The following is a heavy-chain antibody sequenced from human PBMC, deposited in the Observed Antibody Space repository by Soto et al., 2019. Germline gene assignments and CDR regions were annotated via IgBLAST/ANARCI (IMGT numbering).Heavy chain of an antibody. CDR3: ARDQAAAGMGPRYYYYGMDV. D-gene: IGHD6-13*01. Sequence: ASVKVSCKASGYTFTGYYMHWVRQAPGQGLEWMGWINPNSGGTNYAQKFHGRITMNRDTYISTAYMELSRLRSDDTAVYYCARDQAAAGMGPRYYYYGMDVWGQGTTVTVSS. CDR1: GYTFTGYY. CDR2: INPNSGGT. J-gene: IGHJ6*02. V-gene: IGHV1-2*02.